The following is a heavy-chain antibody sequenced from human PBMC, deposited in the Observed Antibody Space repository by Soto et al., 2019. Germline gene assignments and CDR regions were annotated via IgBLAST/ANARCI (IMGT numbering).Heavy chain of an antibody. J-gene: IGHJ4*02. CDR1: GFTFSNYA. D-gene: IGHD3-16*01. CDR3: AKATKVPADYNGDS. V-gene: IGHV3-23*01. Sequence: EVQLLGSGGGFVQPGGSLRLSCAASGFTFSNYAMRWVRQAPGKGLEWVSCISGSGGATFYADSVRGRFTISRDNSKNTLYLLLNSPSAEDTAVYYCAKATKVPADYNGDSWGQGTLVTVSS. CDR2: ISGSGGAT.